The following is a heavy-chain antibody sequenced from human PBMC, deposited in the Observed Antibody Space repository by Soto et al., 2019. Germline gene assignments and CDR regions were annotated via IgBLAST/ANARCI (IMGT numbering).Heavy chain of an antibody. CDR1: GFTFDDYA. CDR2: ISWNSGSI. Sequence: GGSLRLSCAASGFTFDDYAMHWVRQAPGKGLEWVSGISWNSGSIGYADSVKGRFTISRDNAKNSLYLQMNSLRAEDTALYYCAKDGPIEGTYGMDVWGQGTTVTVSS. V-gene: IGHV3-9*01. CDR3: AKDGPIEGTYGMDV. D-gene: IGHD1-1*01. J-gene: IGHJ6*02.